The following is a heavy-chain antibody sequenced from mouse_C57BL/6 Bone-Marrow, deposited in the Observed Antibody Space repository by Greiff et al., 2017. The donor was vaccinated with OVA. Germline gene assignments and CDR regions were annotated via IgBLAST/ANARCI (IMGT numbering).Heavy chain of an antibody. CDR1: GYSITSGYY. CDR2: ISYDGSN. Sequence: EVQLKESGPGLVKPSQSLSLTCSVTGYSITSGYYWNWIRQFPGNKLEWMGYISYDGSNNYNPSLKNRISITRDTSKNQFFLKLNSVTTEDTATYYCARRGWLLRYYFDYWGQGTTLTVSS. D-gene: IGHD2-3*01. CDR3: ARRGWLLRYYFDY. J-gene: IGHJ2*01. V-gene: IGHV3-6*01.